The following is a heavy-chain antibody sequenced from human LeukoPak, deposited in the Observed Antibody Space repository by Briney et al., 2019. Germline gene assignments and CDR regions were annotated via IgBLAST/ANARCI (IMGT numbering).Heavy chain of an antibody. Sequence: SVKVSCKASGGTFSSYAISWVRQAPGQGLEWRGGIIPIFGTANYAQKSQGRVTITTDESTSTAYMELSSLRSEDTAVYYCAREDRDGPAAYWGQGTLVTVSS. V-gene: IGHV1-69*05. J-gene: IGHJ4*02. CDR2: IIPIFGTA. D-gene: IGHD5-24*01. CDR3: AREDRDGPAAY. CDR1: GGTFSSYA.